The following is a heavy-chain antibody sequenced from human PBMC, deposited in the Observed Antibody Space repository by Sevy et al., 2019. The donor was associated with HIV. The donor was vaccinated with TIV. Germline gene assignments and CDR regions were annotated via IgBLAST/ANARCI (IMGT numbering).Heavy chain of an antibody. J-gene: IGHJ4*02. D-gene: IGHD3-22*01. CDR2: ISYDGSNK. CDR1: GFSFSDHA. CDR3: ARDTPNYDSSGYFDH. V-gene: IGHV3-30-3*01. Sequence: GGSLRLSCAASGFSFSDHAIHWVRLAPGKGLERVAVISYDGSNKHYTDSVKGRFIISRDNSKNTLSLQMNSLRTEDTAVYYCARDTPNYDSSGYFDHWGQGTLVTVSS.